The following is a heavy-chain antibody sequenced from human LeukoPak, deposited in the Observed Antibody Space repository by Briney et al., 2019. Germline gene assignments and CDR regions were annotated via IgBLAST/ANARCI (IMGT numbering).Heavy chain of an antibody. CDR3: ARGRSNIAAADRYFDY. D-gene: IGHD6-13*01. Sequence: PSETLSLTCAVYGGSFSVYYWSWIRQPPGKGLEWIGEINHSESTNYNPSLKSRVTISVDTSKNQFPLKLSSVTAADPAVYYCARGRSNIAAADRYFDYWGQGTLVTVSS. J-gene: IGHJ4*02. CDR1: GGSFSVYY. V-gene: IGHV4-34*01. CDR2: INHSEST.